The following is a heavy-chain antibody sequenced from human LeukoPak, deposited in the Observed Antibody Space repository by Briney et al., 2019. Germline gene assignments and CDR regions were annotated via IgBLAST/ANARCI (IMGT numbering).Heavy chain of an antibody. J-gene: IGHJ3*02. CDR2: ISAYNGNT. D-gene: IGHD6-13*01. CDR1: GYTFTSYG. CDR3: ARGRPSLLWYVEAFDI. V-gene: IGHV1-18*01. Sequence: GASVKVSCKASGYTFTSYGISWVRQAPGQGLEWMGWISAYNGNTNYAQKLQGRVTMTTDTSTSTAYMELRSLRSDDTAVYYCARGRPSLLWYVEAFDIWGQGTMVTVSS.